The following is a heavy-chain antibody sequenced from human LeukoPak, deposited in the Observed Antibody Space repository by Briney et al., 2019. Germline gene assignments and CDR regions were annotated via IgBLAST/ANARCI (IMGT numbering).Heavy chain of an antibody. D-gene: IGHD3-22*01. CDR3: AKAGVRYFDSSGLSAFAF. J-gene: IGHJ3*01. CDR2: IYYSGST. Sequence: SETLSLTCPVSGGSISSTSYYWAWIRQPPGKGLEWIGTIYYSGSTYHNPSLKSRVTLSVDTSRNPCSLRLSSVDAADTALYYCAKAGVRYFDSSGLSAFAFWGQGTTVTVSS. CDR1: GGSISSTSYY. V-gene: IGHV4-39*01.